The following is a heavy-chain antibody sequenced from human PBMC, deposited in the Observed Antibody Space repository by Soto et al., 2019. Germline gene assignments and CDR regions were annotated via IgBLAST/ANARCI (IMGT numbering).Heavy chain of an antibody. J-gene: IGHJ4*02. CDR1: GGTFSSYS. CDR2: IIPIFGTA. V-gene: IGHV1-69*01. D-gene: IGHD1-26*01. CDR3: ARDGGRHSGGIDY. Sequence: QVHLVQSGAEVKKPGSSVKVSCKASGGTFSSYSINWVRQALGQGLEWMGEIIPIFGTANYAQKFQGRVTITADESTSTAYMELSSLRSEDTAVYYCARDGGRHSGGIDYWGQGTLVTVSS.